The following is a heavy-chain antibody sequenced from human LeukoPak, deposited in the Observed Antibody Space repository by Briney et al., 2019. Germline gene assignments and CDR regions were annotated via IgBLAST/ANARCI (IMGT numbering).Heavy chain of an antibody. V-gene: IGHV4-59*01. CDR3: AGGYGSSWSFDH. J-gene: IGHJ4*02. CDR2: MHHSGSS. Sequence: SETLSLTCTVSGVSIRSYYWNWVRQSPGRGLEWIGYMHHSGSSHYNPFLKRRVTISVDTSKNHFSLKLNSVTAADTAVYYCAGGYGSSWSFDHWGQGTLVTVSS. CDR1: GVSIRSYY. D-gene: IGHD2-2*01.